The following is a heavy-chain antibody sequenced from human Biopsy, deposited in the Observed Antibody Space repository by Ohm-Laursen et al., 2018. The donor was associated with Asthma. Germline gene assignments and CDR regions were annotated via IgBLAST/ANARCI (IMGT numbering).Heavy chain of an antibody. V-gene: IGHV4-39*01. CDR3: VRGSSSWHHGPFHYYYGLDV. J-gene: IGHJ6*02. CDR1: SGSGGYMRSGNYY. Sequence: SETLSLTWSLSSGSGGYMRSGNYYWGWIRQPPGKGLEWIGSIYYSGTTYYNPSLESRVTVSAETSKNQFSLKLTSVTAADTAVYYCVRGSSSWHHGPFHYYYGLDVWGQGTTATVSS. CDR2: IYYSGTT. D-gene: IGHD6-13*01.